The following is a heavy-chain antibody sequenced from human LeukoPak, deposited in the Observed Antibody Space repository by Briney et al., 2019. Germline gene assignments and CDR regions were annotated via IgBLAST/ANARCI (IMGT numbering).Heavy chain of an antibody. CDR2: ISAYSGNT. CDR1: GYTFTSYG. Sequence: ASVKVSCKASGYTFTSYGISWVRQAPGQGLEWMGWISAYSGNTNYAQKLQGRVTMTRDTSTSTVYMELSSLRSEDTAVYYCARATGREYDILTGRPFDPWGQGTLVTVSS. D-gene: IGHD3-9*01. J-gene: IGHJ5*02. CDR3: ARATGREYDILTGRPFDP. V-gene: IGHV1-18*01.